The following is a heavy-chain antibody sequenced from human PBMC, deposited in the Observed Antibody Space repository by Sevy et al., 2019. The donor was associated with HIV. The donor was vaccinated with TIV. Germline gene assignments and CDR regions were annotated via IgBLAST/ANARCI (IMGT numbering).Heavy chain of an antibody. D-gene: IGHD5-18*01. CDR3: ARDNGYSYGYIGLVDY. Sequence: ASVKVSCKASGYTFTGYNMHWVRQAPGQGLEWMGRINPNSGGTTYAQKFQGRVTMSRDTSISTAYMELSTLRSDDTAVYYCARDNGYSYGYIGLVDYWGQGTLVTVSS. V-gene: IGHV1-2*06. CDR1: GYTFTGYN. J-gene: IGHJ4*02. CDR2: INPNSGGT.